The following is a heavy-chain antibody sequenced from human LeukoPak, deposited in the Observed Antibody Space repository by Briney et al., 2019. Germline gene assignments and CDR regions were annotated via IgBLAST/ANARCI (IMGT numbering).Heavy chain of an antibody. CDR2: ISSSSSYI. CDR1: GFTFSSYS. V-gene: IGHV3-21*01. J-gene: IGHJ4*02. CDR3: ARGSAVAVHY. D-gene: IGHD6-19*01. Sequence: GSLRLSCAASGFTFSSYSMNWVRQAPGKGLEWVSSISSSSSYIYYADSVKGRFTIYRDNAKNSLYLQMNSLRAEDTAVYYCARGSAVAVHYWGQGTLVTVSS.